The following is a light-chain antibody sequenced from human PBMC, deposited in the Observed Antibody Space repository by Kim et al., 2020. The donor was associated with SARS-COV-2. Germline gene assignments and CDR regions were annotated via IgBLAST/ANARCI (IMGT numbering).Light chain of an antibody. CDR2: GAS. Sequence: ASLGDRVISPCRASQGISSFLTWYQQKPGKAPKVVIYGASTLQSGVPSRFSGSGSGTDFTLTISSLQPEDFATYYCQQQNSYPLTFGGGTKVEIK. V-gene: IGKV1-9*01. J-gene: IGKJ4*01. CDR1: QGISSF. CDR3: QQQNSYPLT.